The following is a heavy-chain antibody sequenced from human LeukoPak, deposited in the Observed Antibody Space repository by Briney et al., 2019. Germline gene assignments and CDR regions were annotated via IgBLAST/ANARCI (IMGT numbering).Heavy chain of an antibody. D-gene: IGHD2-2*02. V-gene: IGHV1-18*01. CDR2: ISAYNGNT. CDR3: ARDRGEDIVVVPAAIYAFDI. CDR1: GYTFTSYG. Sequence: GAAVKVSCKASGYTFTSYGISWVRQAPGQGLEWVGWISAYNGNTNYAQKLQGRVTMTTDTSTSTAYMELRSLRSDDTAVYYCARDRGEDIVVVPAAIYAFDIWGQGTMVTVSS. J-gene: IGHJ3*02.